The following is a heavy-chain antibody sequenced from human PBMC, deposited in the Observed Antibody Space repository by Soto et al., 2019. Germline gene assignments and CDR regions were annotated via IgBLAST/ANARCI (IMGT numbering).Heavy chain of an antibody. V-gene: IGHV3-30*18. CDR1: GFTFSNYG. CDR2: ISDDVSNK. D-gene: IGHD3-3*01. CDR3: TKRRNVLRFLESSSGMQX. J-gene: IGHJ6*02. Sequence: SLRLSCVAAGFTFSNYGMHWVRQAPGKGLEWVAFISDDVSNKYYADSMRGRFNISRDNSKRTLYLQMSSLRVEDTAVYYCTKRRNVLRFLESSSGMQXWGQGTTVTVS.